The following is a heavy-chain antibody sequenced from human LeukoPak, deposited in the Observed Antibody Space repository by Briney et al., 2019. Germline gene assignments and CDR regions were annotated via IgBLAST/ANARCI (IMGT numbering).Heavy chain of an antibody. CDR3: ARHRWAMIAQGFDL. CDR2: IYYSGST. V-gene: IGHV4-39*01. J-gene: IGHJ2*01. D-gene: IGHD3-22*01. Sequence: SETLSLTCTVSGGSISSSSYYWGWIRQPPGKGLEWIGSIYYSGSTYYNPSLKSRVTISVDTSKNQFSLKLSSVTAADTAVYYCARHRWAMIAQGFDLWGRGTLVTVSS. CDR1: GGSISSSSYY.